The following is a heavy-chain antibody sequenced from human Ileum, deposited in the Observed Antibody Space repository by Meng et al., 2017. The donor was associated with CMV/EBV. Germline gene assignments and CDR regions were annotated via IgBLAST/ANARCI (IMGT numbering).Heavy chain of an antibody. CDR3: AKVITSLDDGAFDY. Sequence: GHRVESGGGVVQPGGSLRISSAPSGFTFRSYAMNWVRQAQGKWPDWVAFIQRDDRKIHYGDFLQGRFTISRDDFKNILFLQMNNLRAEDTAVYYCAKVITSLDDGAFDYWGQGTLVTVSS. V-gene: IGHV3-30*02. D-gene: IGHD2-2*03. CDR1: GFTFRSYA. J-gene: IGHJ4*02. CDR2: IQRDDRKI.